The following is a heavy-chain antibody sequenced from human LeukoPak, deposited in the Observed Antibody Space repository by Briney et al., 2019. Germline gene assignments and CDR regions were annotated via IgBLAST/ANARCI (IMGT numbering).Heavy chain of an antibody. CDR3: ARGSGYYGFADY. CDR2: VYYSGST. Sequence: SETLSLTCVVSGGSVSGYYWGWTRQPPGRGLEWIGYVYYSGSTNYNPSFKSRITISVDTSRNQFSLQLSSVTAADTAVYYCARGSGYYGFADYWGQGTLVTVSS. V-gene: IGHV4-59*02. CDR1: GGSVSGYY. D-gene: IGHD3-3*01. J-gene: IGHJ4*02.